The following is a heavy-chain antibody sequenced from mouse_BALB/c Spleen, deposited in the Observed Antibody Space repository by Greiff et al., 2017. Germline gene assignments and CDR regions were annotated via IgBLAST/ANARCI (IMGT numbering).Heavy chain of an antibody. CDR1: GFTFTDYY. V-gene: IGHV7-3*02. CDR2: IRNKANGYTT. Sequence: EVQGVESGGGLVQPGGSLRLSCATSGFTFTDYYMSWVRHPPGKALEWLGFIRNKANGYTTEYSASVKGRFTISGDNSQSILYLQMNTLRAEDSSSYYCTIDKLLRPYYYAMDYWGQGTSVTVSS. D-gene: IGHD1-2*01. CDR3: TIDKLLRPYYYAMDY. J-gene: IGHJ4*01.